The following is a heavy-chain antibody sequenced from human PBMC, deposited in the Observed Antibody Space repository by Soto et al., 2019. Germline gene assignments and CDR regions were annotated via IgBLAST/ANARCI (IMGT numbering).Heavy chain of an antibody. Sequence: QITLKESGPTLVRPPQTLTLTCTFSGFSLTSGVGVGWIRQPPGKALEWLALIYWDDDKRYSPSLKNRLTITKDTSKNQVVLTMTNVGPVDYATYFCAHIDPEIVTVGGHGGFDYWGQGTLVTVSS. CDR1: GFSLTSGVG. CDR3: AHIDPEIVTVGGHGGFDY. D-gene: IGHD5-12*01. CDR2: IYWDDDK. V-gene: IGHV2-5*02. J-gene: IGHJ4*02.